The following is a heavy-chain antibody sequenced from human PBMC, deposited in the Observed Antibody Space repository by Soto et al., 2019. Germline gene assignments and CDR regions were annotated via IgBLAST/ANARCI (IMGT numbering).Heavy chain of an antibody. Sequence: EAQLLESGGGLARPGGSLKLSCVASGFIFRDYAMTWIRQAPGKGLAWVATISATGGNIEYRESLKGRFTISRDNSKKMVYLQINGLTADDTAVYYCAKVAGGLGYFDLWGHGTLVTVSS. CDR1: GFIFRDYA. CDR3: AKVAGGLGYFDL. CDR2: ISATGGNI. J-gene: IGHJ2*01. V-gene: IGHV3-23*01. D-gene: IGHD3-16*01.